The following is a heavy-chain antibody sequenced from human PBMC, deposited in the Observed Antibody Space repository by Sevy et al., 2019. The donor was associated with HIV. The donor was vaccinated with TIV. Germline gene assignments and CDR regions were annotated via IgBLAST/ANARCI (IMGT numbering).Heavy chain of an antibody. CDR1: GGSISSYY. D-gene: IGHD1-26*01. J-gene: IGHJ4*02. CDR2: IYYSGST. Sequence: SETLSLTCTVSGGSISSYYWSWIRQPPGKGLEWIGYIYYSGSTNYNPSLKSRVTISVDTSKNQFSLKLSSVTAADTAVYYCARDSGSFVDYWGQGTLVTVSS. CDR3: ARDSGSFVDY. V-gene: IGHV4-59*01.